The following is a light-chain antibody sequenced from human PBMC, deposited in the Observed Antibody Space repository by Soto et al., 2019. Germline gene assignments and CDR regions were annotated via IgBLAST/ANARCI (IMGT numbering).Light chain of an antibody. CDR3: CSHAGSHTWV. V-gene: IGLV2-11*01. Sequence: QSALTQPRPVSGSPGQSVTISCTGSSSDVGRYDYVSWYRQDPGKAPKVIIYEVFERPSGVPDRFSGSKSGNTASLTISGLQAEDEADYYCCSHAGSHTWVFGGGTQLTVL. CDR2: EVF. CDR1: SSDVGRYDY. J-gene: IGLJ3*02.